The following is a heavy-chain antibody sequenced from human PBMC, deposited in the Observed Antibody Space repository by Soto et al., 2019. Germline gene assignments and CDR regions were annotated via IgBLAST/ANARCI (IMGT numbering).Heavy chain of an antibody. Sequence: EWLKINLKGSGKSFTRYWIGWVRQMPGKGLEWMGIIYPGDSDTRYSPSFQGQVTISADKSISTAYLQWSSLKASDTAMYYCATSVSGYYGIWGQGTLVTVSS. V-gene: IGHV5-51*01. D-gene: IGHD3-22*01. CDR3: ATSVSGYYGI. J-gene: IGHJ4*02. CDR1: GKSFTRYW. CDR2: IYPGDSDT.